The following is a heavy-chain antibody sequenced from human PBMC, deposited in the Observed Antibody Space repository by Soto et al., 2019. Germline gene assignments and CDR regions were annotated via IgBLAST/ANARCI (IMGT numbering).Heavy chain of an antibody. D-gene: IGHD3-22*01. Sequence: QVQLVESGGGVVQPGRSLRLSCAASGFTFSSYGMHWVRQAPGKGLEWVAVISYDGSNKYYADSVKGRFTISRDNSKNTLYLQMNSLRAEDTAVYYCAKGKGYYYDSSDITSPDYFDHWGQGTLVTVSS. V-gene: IGHV3-30*18. CDR3: AKGKGYYYDSSDITSPDYFDH. J-gene: IGHJ4*02. CDR2: ISYDGSNK. CDR1: GFTFSSYG.